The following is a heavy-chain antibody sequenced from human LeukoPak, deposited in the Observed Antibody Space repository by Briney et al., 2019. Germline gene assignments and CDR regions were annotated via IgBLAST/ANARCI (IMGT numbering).Heavy chain of an antibody. J-gene: IGHJ4*02. CDR3: ARHDSGVDYADY. V-gene: IGHV4-39*01. D-gene: IGHD3-22*01. CDR1: GDSISSSSYD. CDR2: IYSSGYT. Sequence: PSETLSLTCSASGDSISSSSYDWDWIRQPPGQGLEWIGGIYSSGYTAYNPSLKSRVTLSVDTSKNQFSLKVSSVTAADTAVYYCARHDSGVDYADYWGQGTLVTVSS.